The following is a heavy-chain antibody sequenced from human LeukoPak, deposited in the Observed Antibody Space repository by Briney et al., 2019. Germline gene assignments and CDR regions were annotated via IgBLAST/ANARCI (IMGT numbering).Heavy chain of an antibody. CDR1: GFTFDDYA. J-gene: IGHJ4*02. Sequence: GRSLRLSCAASGFTFDDYALHWGPQAPGEGPGGVSGISWNSGSIGYADSVKGRFTISRDNAKNSLYLQMNSLRAEDTALYYCAKDMHGYSYGLSPDYWGQGTLVTVSS. D-gene: IGHD5-18*01. CDR3: AKDMHGYSYGLSPDY. V-gene: IGHV3-9*01. CDR2: ISWNSGSI.